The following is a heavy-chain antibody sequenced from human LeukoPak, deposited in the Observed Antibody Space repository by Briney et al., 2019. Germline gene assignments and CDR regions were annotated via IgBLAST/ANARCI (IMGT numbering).Heavy chain of an antibody. D-gene: IGHD5-12*01. V-gene: IGHV3-30*04. J-gene: IGHJ6*02. CDR1: GFTFSSYA. Sequence: GGSLRVSCAASGFTFSSYAMHWVRQAPGKGLEWVAVISYDGSNKYYADSVKGRFTISRDNSKNTLYLQMNSLRAEDTAVYYCARDLGATQYYYYGMDVWGQGTTVTVSS. CDR3: ARDLGATQYYYYGMDV. CDR2: ISYDGSNK.